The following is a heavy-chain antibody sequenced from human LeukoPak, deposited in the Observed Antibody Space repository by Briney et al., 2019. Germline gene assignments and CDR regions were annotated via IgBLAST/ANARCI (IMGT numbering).Heavy chain of an antibody. Sequence: GGSLRLSCAPSGFTFSSYEMNWVRQAREKGLEWVSYISSSGSTICYADSVKGRFTISRDNAKNSLYLQMNSLRAEDTAVYYCARATNWGYAFDIWGQGTVVTVSP. CDR3: ARATNWGYAFDI. CDR1: GFTFSSYE. D-gene: IGHD7-27*01. J-gene: IGHJ3*02. CDR2: ISSSGSTI. V-gene: IGHV3-48*03.